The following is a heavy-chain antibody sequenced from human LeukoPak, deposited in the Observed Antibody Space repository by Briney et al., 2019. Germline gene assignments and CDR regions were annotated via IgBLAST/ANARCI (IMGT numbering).Heavy chain of an antibody. Sequence: PRGSLRLSCAASGFSFTSYEMNWVRQAPGKGLEWVSYFTIRGGTIYYADSVKGRFTISRDNAKNSLYLQMNSLRAEDTAVYYCARTTSFDYWGQGTLVTVSS. J-gene: IGHJ4*02. CDR1: GFSFTSYE. D-gene: IGHD1-1*01. CDR3: ARTTSFDY. V-gene: IGHV3-48*03. CDR2: FTIRGGTI.